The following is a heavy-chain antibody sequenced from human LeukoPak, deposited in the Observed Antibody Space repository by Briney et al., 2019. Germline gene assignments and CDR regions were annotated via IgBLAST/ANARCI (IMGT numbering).Heavy chain of an antibody. CDR1: GFTFSDYY. CDR2: ISSTSSYI. J-gene: IGHJ4*02. V-gene: IGHV3-11*05. Sequence: GGSLRLSCAASGFTFSDYYMSWIRQAPGKGLEWVSYISSTSSYINYADSVKGRFTISRDNAKNSLFLQMNSLRAEDTAVYYCARVSQWLVPYWGQGTLVTVST. D-gene: IGHD6-19*01. CDR3: ARVSQWLVPY.